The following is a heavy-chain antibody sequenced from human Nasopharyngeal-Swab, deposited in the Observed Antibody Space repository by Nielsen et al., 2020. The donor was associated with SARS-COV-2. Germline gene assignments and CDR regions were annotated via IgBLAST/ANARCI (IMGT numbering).Heavy chain of an antibody. D-gene: IGHD5-24*01. CDR2: ISWNSGSI. Sequence: GGSLRLSCEASGFTFDDYAMHWVRQAPGKGLEWVSGISWNSGSIYYADSVKGRFTISRDNAKNSLYLQMNSLRAEDTAVYYCARDHLTIYYYGMDVWGQGTTVTVSS. V-gene: IGHV3-9*01. CDR1: GFTFDDYA. CDR3: ARDHLTIYYYGMDV. J-gene: IGHJ6*02.